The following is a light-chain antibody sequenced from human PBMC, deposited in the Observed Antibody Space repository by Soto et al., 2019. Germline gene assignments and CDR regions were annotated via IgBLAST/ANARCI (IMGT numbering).Light chain of an antibody. CDR2: DAS. CDR1: QSVSSY. V-gene: IGKV3-11*01. CDR3: QQRSKWTRT. Sequence: EIVLTQSPATLSLSPGERATLSCRASQSVSSYLAWYQQKPGQAPRLLIYDASNRATGIPARFSGSGSGTDFTLTISSLEPEDFAVYYCQQRSKWTRTFGQGTKVEIK. J-gene: IGKJ1*01.